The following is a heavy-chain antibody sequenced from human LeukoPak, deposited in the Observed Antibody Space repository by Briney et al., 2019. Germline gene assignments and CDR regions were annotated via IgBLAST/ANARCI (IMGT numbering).Heavy chain of an antibody. Sequence: GRSLRLSCAASGFTFSSYAMHWVRQAPGKGLEWVAVISYDGSNKYYADSVKGRFTISRDNAKNSLYLQMNSLRAEDTAVYYCARDRLVTAQFDYWGQGTLVTVSS. V-gene: IGHV3-30*04. CDR2: ISYDGSNK. CDR3: ARDRLVTAQFDY. D-gene: IGHD2-21*02. CDR1: GFTFSSYA. J-gene: IGHJ4*02.